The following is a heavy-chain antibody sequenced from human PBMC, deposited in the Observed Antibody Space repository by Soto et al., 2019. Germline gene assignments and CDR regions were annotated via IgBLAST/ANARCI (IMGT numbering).Heavy chain of an antibody. CDR2: ISDDSSYI. D-gene: IGHD3-16*01. Sequence: WSRSLSSAASGLRFSAYTMNWVRQAPGKGLEWLSSISDDSSYIDYADSLRGRITVSRDNARNSLYLQIDGLGVEDTAVYYCAAPYYFDLWGPGTLVTVSS. CDR1: GLRFSAYT. V-gene: IGHV3-21*06. J-gene: IGHJ4*02. CDR3: AAPYYFDL.